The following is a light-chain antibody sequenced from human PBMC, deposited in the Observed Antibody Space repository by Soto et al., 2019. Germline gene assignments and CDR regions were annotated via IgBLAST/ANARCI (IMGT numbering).Light chain of an antibody. CDR3: QQTFNSPIT. J-gene: IGKJ5*01. Sequence: DIQLTQAPSFLSASAVDRVTITCRASQVISSYLAWYQQKPGRAPKLLTYAASTLQSGVPSRFSGSGSGTDFTLTISSVRPEDLGSFYCQQTFNSPITFGQGTRLEIK. CDR2: AAS. CDR1: QVISSY. V-gene: IGKV1-9*01.